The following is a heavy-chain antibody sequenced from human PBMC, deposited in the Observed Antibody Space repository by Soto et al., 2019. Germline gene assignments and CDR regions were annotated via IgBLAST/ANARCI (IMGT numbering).Heavy chain of an antibody. D-gene: IGHD3-10*01. V-gene: IGHV4-31*03. CDR3: ARDSDYYSSGSFDY. Sequence: PSETLSLTCTVSGGSISSGGYYWSWIRQHPGKGLEWIGNIYYSGSSYNNPSLKSRVTISVNTSKNQFSLNLRSVTAADTAVYYCARDSDYYSSGSFDYWGQGTLVTVS. CDR2: IYYSGSS. CDR1: GGSISSGGYY. J-gene: IGHJ4*02.